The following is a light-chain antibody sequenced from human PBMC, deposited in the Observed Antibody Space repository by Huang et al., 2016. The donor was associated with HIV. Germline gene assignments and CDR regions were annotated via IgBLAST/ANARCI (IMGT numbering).Light chain of an antibody. CDR3: QQYGSSPRT. Sequence: EIVLTQSPATLSLSPGERATLSCGASQSVSSSYVAWYQQRPGLAPRLLIYDASYRATGIPDRFSGSGSGTDFTLTISRLEPEDSAVYYCQQYGSSPRTFGQGTKVEIK. CDR2: DAS. CDR1: QSVSSSY. J-gene: IGKJ1*01. V-gene: IGKV3D-20*01.